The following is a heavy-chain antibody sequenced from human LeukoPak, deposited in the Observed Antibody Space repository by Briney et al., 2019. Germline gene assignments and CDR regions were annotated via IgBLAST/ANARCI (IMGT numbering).Heavy chain of an antibody. D-gene: IGHD3-3*01. CDR1: GFTFTSYN. J-gene: IGHJ3*02. CDR3: ARDTDDFQGLDI. V-gene: IGHV3-21*01. CDR2: ISSSSNYI. Sequence: GGSLRLSCAASGFTFTSYNMNWVRQAPGKGLEWVSSISSSSNYIFYADSVKGRFTISRASTENSLYLQMNSLRVEDTAVYYCARDTDDFQGLDIWGQGTVVTVSS.